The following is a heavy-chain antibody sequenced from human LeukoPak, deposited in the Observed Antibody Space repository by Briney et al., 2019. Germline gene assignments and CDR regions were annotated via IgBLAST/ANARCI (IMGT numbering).Heavy chain of an antibody. CDR1: GFTFSSYW. Sequence: GGSLRLSCAASGFTFSSYWMHWVRQAPGKGLVWVSRINSGGSSTSYADSVKGRFTISRDNAKNTLYLQMNSLRAEDTAVYYCAGYDYVWGSYRDDYWGQGTLVTVSS. CDR3: AGYDYVWGSYRDDY. V-gene: IGHV3-74*01. CDR2: INSGGSST. J-gene: IGHJ4*02. D-gene: IGHD3-16*02.